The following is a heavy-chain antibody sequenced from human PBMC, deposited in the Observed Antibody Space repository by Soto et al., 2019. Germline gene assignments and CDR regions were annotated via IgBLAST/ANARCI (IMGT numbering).Heavy chain of an antibody. CDR1: GFTFSSYG. J-gene: IGHJ6*02. V-gene: IGHV3-30*18. CDR3: AKSSSTRDYYYGMDV. CDR2: ISYDGSNK. D-gene: IGHD2-2*01. Sequence: VGSLRLSCAASGFTFSSYGMHWVRQAPGKGLEWVAVISYDGSNKYYADSVKGRFTISRDNSKNTLYLQMNSLRAEDTAVYYCAKSSSTRDYYYGMDVWGQGTTVTVSS.